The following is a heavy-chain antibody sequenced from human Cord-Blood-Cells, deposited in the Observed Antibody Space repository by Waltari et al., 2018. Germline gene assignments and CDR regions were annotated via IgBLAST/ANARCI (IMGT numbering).Heavy chain of an antibody. V-gene: IGHV3-30*18. CDR3: AKLTGDRGSFDY. Sequence: QVQLVESGGGVVQPGRSLRLSCAASGFTFVSYGIHWVRQAPGKGLEWVAVISYDGSNKYYADSVKGRFTISRDNSKNTLYLQMNSLRAEDTAVYYCAKLTGDRGSFDYWGQGTLVTVSS. D-gene: IGHD7-27*01. CDR1: GFTFVSYG. CDR2: ISYDGSNK. J-gene: IGHJ4*02.